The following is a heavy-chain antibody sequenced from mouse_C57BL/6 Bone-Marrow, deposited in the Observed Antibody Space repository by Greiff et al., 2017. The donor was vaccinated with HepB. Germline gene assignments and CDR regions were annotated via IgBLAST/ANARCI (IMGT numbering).Heavy chain of an antibody. CDR3: ARKRITTVVDFDY. Sequence: EVKLVESGGGLVRPGGSLKLSCAASGFPFSAYGMHWVRQAPERGLEWVAYISSGSSTIYYADKVKGRFTISRDNAKNTLFLQMTSLRSEDTAMYYCARKRITTVVDFDYWGQGTTLTVSS. CDR2: ISSGSSTI. V-gene: IGHV5-17*01. CDR1: GFPFSAYG. J-gene: IGHJ2*01. D-gene: IGHD1-1*01.